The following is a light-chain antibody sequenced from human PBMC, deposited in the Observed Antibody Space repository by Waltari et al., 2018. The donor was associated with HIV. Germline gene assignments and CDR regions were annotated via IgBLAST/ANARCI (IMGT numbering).Light chain of an antibody. CDR1: SSDVGGYNY. V-gene: IGLV2-14*01. J-gene: IGLJ3*02. CDR3: SSYASSSTPNWV. Sequence: QSALTQPASVSGSPGQSITISCTGTSSDVGGYNYVSWYQHNPDKTPKLMIYDVSNRPAGVSNRFSGSKSGNTASLTISGLQAEDEADYYCSSYASSSTPNWVFGGGTKLTVL. CDR2: DVS.